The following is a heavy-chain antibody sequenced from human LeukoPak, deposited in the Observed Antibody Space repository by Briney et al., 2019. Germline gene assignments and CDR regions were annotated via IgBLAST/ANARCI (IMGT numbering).Heavy chain of an antibody. CDR2: IKEDGSEK. CDR3: ARAESGDGYTTAFDI. J-gene: IGHJ3*02. V-gene: IGHV3-7*03. Sequence: PGGSLRLSCAASEFTFSNYWMSWVRQAPGKGLEWVANIKEDGSEKYYVDSVKGRFTISRDNAKNSLYLQMNSLRAEDTAVYYCARAESGDGYTTAFDIWGQGTMVTVSS. CDR1: EFTFSNYW. D-gene: IGHD5-24*01.